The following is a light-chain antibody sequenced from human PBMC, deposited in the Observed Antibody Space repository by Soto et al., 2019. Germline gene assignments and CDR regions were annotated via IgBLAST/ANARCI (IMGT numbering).Light chain of an antibody. Sequence: EIVMTQSPATLSESPGERATLSCRASQSVSSNLAWYQQQRGQAPRLLICGTSTRAAGIPARFSGSGSGTEFTLTISSLQSEDFAVYYCQQYNKWPLTFGGGTKVEIK. CDR2: GTS. V-gene: IGKV3-15*01. CDR3: QQYNKWPLT. J-gene: IGKJ4*01. CDR1: QSVSSN.